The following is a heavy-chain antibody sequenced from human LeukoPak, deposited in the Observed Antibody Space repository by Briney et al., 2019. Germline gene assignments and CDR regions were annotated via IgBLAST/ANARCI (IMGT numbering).Heavy chain of an antibody. Sequence: SETLSLACTVSGGSISSSTYYWGWIRRPPGKGLEWIGSIYYSGSTYYNPSLKSRVTVSVDTSKNQFSLNLSSVTAADTAVYYCVRGSTLRHYQYWGQGTLVTVSS. V-gene: IGHV4-39*01. D-gene: IGHD3-16*01. CDR1: GGSISSSTYY. CDR2: IYYSGST. CDR3: VRGSTLRHYQY. J-gene: IGHJ4*02.